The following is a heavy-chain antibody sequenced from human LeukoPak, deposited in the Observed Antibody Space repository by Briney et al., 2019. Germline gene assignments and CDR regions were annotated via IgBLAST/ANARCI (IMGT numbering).Heavy chain of an antibody. D-gene: IGHD6-19*01. CDR3: ARDREQGWYRDSFAFDI. J-gene: IGHJ3*02. CDR2: IYYSGST. CDR1: GGSISSYY. V-gene: IGHV4-59*01. Sequence: SETLSLTCTVSGGSISSYYWSWIRQPPGKGLEWIGYIYYSGSTNYNPSLKSRVTISVDTSKNQFSLKLSSVTAADTAVYYCARDREQGWYRDSFAFDIWGQGTMVTVSS.